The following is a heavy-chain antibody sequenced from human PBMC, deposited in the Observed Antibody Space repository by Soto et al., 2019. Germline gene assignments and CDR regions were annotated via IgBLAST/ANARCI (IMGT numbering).Heavy chain of an antibody. V-gene: IGHV3-74*03. J-gene: IGHJ4*02. CDR3: VRDMQLWRLDS. CDR1: GLTFRSYW. D-gene: IGHD2-21*01. CDR2: INTDGSVA. Sequence: EVQLVESGGGLVQPGASLRLSCAASGLTFRSYWMHWVRQAPGKVLVWVSRINTDGSVAMYVDSVKGRFTISRDNAKNTLLLHMHALRAEDTAVYYCVRDMQLWRLDSWRQGTLVTVSS.